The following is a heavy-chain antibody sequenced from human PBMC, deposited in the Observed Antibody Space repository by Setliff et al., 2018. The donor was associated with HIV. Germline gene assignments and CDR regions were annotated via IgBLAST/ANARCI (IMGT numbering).Heavy chain of an antibody. Sequence: LRLSCAASGFTFDDYTMHWVRQAPGKGLEWVSLISWDGGSTYYADSVKGRFTIFRDNSKNSLYLQMNSLRTEDTALYYCAKDVVATIPPSYYFDYWGQGTLVTVSS. CDR1: GFTFDDYT. J-gene: IGHJ4*02. CDR2: ISWDGGST. D-gene: IGHD5-12*01. CDR3: AKDVVATIPPSYYFDY. V-gene: IGHV3-43*01.